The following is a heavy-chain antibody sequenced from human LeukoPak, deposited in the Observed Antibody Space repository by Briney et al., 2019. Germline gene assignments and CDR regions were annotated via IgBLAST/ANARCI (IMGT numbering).Heavy chain of an antibody. CDR3: TRHGDYVSVYGGMDV. J-gene: IGHJ6*02. D-gene: IGHD4-17*01. CDR1: GFSFSSYG. Sequence: GGSLRLSCAASGFSFSSYGMSWVRQASGKGREWVGRIRSKAKSYATAYAASVKGRYTISRDDSKNTAYLQMNSLKTEDTAVYYCTRHGDYVSVYGGMDVWGQGTTVTVSS. V-gene: IGHV3-73*01. CDR2: IRSKAKSYAT.